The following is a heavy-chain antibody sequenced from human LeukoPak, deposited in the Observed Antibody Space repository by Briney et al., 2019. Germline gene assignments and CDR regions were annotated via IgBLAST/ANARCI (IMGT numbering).Heavy chain of an antibody. Sequence: PSETLSLTCTASGGSISSYYWSWIRQPPGKGLEWIGYIYYSGSTNYNPSLKSRVTISVDTSKNQFSLKLSSVNAADTAVYYCARFTPMVRGVNSYYFDYWGQGTLVTVSS. D-gene: IGHD3-10*01. CDR1: GGSISSYY. CDR3: ARFTPMVRGVNSYYFDY. J-gene: IGHJ4*02. CDR2: IYYSGST. V-gene: IGHV4-59*08.